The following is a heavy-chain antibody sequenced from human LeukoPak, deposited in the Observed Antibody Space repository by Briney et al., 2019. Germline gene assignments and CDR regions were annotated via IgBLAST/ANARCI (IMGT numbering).Heavy chain of an antibody. CDR1: GGSISSYY. D-gene: IGHD3-10*01. Sequence: TSETLSLTCTVSGGSISSYYWSWIRQPPGKGLEWIAYSYYSGSTNYNPSLKSRVTISVDTSKNQFSLKLTSVTAADTAVYYCATAGPISGRHNYFDSWGQGTLVTVSS. J-gene: IGHJ4*02. CDR3: ATAGPISGRHNYFDS. CDR2: SYYSGST. V-gene: IGHV4-59*01.